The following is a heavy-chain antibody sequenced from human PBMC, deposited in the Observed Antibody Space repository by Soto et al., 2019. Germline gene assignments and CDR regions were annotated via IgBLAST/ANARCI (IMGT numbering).Heavy chain of an antibody. J-gene: IGHJ3*02. CDR1: GGTFSSYA. D-gene: IGHD4-17*01. V-gene: IGHV1-69*13. CDR3: ARVYDYGGTTIDI. Sequence: VKVSCKASGGTFSSYAISWVRQAPGQGLEWMGGIIPIFGTANYAQKFQGRVTITADESTSTAYMELSSLRSEDTAVYYCARVYDYGGTTIDIWGQGTMVTVSS. CDR2: IIPIFGTA.